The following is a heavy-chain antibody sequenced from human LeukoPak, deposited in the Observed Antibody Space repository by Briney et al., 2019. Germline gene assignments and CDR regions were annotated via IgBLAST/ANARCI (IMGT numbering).Heavy chain of an antibody. D-gene: IGHD5-18*01. Sequence: PSETLPLTCTVSGGSISSYYWSWIRQPPGKGLEWIGYIYYSGSTNYNPSLKCRVTISVDTSKNQFSLKLSSVTAADTAVYYCAREGYSYGYDYWGQGTLVTVSS. J-gene: IGHJ4*02. V-gene: IGHV4-59*01. CDR3: AREGYSYGYDY. CDR1: GGSISSYY. CDR2: IYYSGST.